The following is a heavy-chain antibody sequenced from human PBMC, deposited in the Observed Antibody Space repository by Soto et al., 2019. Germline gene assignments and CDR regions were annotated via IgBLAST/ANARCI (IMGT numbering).Heavy chain of an antibody. CDR3: AHGSGWLFDY. CDR2: IYWDGNE. Sequence: ESGPTLVKPTQTLTLTCTFTGFSLRSSHVAVGWIRQPPGKAPECLAFIYWDGNEHYSPSLRSRLTLTKDTSKNQLFLTMADMDPEDTATYFCAHGSGWLFDYWGQGTRVTVSS. D-gene: IGHD6-19*01. CDR1: GFSLRSSHVA. V-gene: IGHV2-5*02. J-gene: IGHJ4*02.